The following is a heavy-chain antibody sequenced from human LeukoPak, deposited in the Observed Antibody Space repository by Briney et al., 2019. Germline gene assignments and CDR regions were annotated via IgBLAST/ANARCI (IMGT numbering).Heavy chain of an antibody. Sequence: PGGSLRLSCAASGFTFSSYAMSWVRQAPGKGLEWVAVIWYDGSDKYYADSVKGRFTISRDNSKNTLYLQMNSLRAEDTAVYYCARASSLTMMGDYWGQGTLVTVSS. V-gene: IGHV3-33*08. CDR1: GFTFSSYA. D-gene: IGHD3-22*01. J-gene: IGHJ4*02. CDR3: ARASSLTMMGDY. CDR2: IWYDGSDK.